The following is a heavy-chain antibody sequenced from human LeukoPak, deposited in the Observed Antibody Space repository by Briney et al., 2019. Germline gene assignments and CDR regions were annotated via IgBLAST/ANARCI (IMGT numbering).Heavy chain of an antibody. CDR3: ARDLGASYYNAMDV. J-gene: IGHJ6*02. CDR2: ISDDDGRNK. Sequence: QPGRSLRLSCAASGFTVRYYLIHWVRQAPGKELEWVAGISDDDGRNKYYADSVKGRFTISRDNSRNTLYLQMNSLRAEDTAVYYCARDLGASYYNAMDVWGPGTTVTVS. V-gene: IGHV3-30*04. CDR1: GFTVRYYL.